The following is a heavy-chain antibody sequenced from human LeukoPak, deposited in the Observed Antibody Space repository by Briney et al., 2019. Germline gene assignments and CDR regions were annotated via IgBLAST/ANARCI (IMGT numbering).Heavy chain of an antibody. V-gene: IGHV3-64D*06. CDR2: ISSNGGST. J-gene: IGHJ6*02. CDR3: VKDGGYSYGFPYYYYGMDV. D-gene: IGHD5-18*01. CDR1: GCTCSCYA. Sequence: PGGALRLSCSASGCTCSCYAMHRVRQAPGKGLESVSAISSNGGSTYYADSVKGRFTISRDNSKNTLYLQMSSLRAEDTAVYYCVKDGGYSYGFPYYYYGMDVWGQGTTVTVSS.